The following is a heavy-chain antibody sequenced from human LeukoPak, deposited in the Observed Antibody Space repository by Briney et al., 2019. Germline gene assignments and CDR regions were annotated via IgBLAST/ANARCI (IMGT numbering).Heavy chain of an antibody. CDR1: GGSLSGDY. V-gene: IGHV4-59*01. CDR2: IYYTGTT. CDR3: ARTNAFGN. Sequence: SETLSLTCTVSGGSLSGDYWNWIRQPPGKGLEWIGYIYYTGTTDYSPSLKSRVTISLDMSKNHFSLKLRSVTAADTAVYYCARTNAFGNRGQGTMVTVSS. J-gene: IGHJ3*02.